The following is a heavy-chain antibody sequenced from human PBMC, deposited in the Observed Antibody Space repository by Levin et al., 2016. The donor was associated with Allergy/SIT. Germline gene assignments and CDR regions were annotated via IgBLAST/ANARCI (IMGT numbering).Heavy chain of an antibody. J-gene: IGHJ4*02. CDR2: IYYSGST. Sequence: WIRQPPGKGLEWIGSIYYSGSTYYNPSLKSRVTISADTSKNQFSLRLSSVTAADTAVYYCARHTYYDFWSGRAYYFDYWGQGTLVTVSS. D-gene: IGHD3-3*01. CDR3: ARHTYYDFWSGRAYYFDY. V-gene: IGHV4-39*01.